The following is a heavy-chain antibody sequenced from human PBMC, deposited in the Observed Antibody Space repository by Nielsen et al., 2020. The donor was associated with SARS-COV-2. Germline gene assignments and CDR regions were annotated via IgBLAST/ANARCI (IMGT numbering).Heavy chain of an antibody. V-gene: IGHV1-2*06. J-gene: IGHJ4*02. Sequence: ASVKVSCKASGYTFTGYYMHWVRQAPGQGLEWMGRINPNSGGTNYAQKFQGRVTITRDTSASTAYMELSSLRSEDTAVYYCARDPWSDWGQGTLVTVSS. D-gene: IGHD1-26*01. CDR2: INPNSGGT. CDR1: GYTFTGYY. CDR3: ARDPWSD.